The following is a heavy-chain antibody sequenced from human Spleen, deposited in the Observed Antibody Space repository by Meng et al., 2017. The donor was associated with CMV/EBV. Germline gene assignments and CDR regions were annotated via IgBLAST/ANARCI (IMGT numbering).Heavy chain of an antibody. V-gene: IGHV1-69*10. CDR1: TCSNYA. Sequence: TCSNYALNWLRQDPGQGLEWMAGIIPILNRATYAKRFRGRDTLTADKSTNTAYMELSSLKSEDTALYFCARDTPDFRSVSCHDAFDIWGQGTMVTVSS. J-gene: IGHJ3*02. CDR3: ARDTPDFRSVSCHDAFDI. CDR2: IIPILNRA. D-gene: IGHD2-2*01.